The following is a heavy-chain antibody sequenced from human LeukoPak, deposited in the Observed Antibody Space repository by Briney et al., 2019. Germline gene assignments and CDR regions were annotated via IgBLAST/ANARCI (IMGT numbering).Heavy chain of an antibody. V-gene: IGHV3-30*04. CDR2: ISYDGSNK. CDR1: GFTFSRYA. J-gene: IGHJ4*02. D-gene: IGHD5-18*01. Sequence: GGSLRLSCVTSGFTFSRYAMHWVRQAPGKGLEWVAVISYDGSNKYYADSVKGRFTISRDNSKNTLYLQMNSLRAEDTAVYYCAMLYTAMVGFDYWGQGTLVTVSS. CDR3: AMLYTAMVGFDY.